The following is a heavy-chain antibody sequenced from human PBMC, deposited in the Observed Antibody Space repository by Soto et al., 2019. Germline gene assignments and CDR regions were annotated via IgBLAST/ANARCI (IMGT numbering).Heavy chain of an antibody. V-gene: IGHV4-61*03. Sequence: SETLSLTYIVSGDSVTSGSYYWTWLRQPPGKGLEWIGYISYTGRTKYNPSLQSRVTISVDTSKNDFSLNLSSVTAADTAVYFCAREWGLLPYYVMNVWGHGTAVTVSS. D-gene: IGHD7-27*01. CDR1: GDSVTSGSYY. CDR2: ISYTGRT. J-gene: IGHJ6*02. CDR3: AREWGLLPYYVMNV.